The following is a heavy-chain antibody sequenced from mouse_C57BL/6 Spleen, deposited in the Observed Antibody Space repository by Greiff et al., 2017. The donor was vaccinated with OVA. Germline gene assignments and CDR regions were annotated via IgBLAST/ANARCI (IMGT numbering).Heavy chain of an antibody. J-gene: IGHJ3*01. CDR2: IYPGSGST. CDR3: ARYDSNYGGAWFAY. Sequence: VQLQQPGAELVKPGASVKMSCKASGYTFTSYWITWVKQRPGQGLEWIGDIYPGSGSTNYNEKFKSKATLTVDTSSSTAYMQLSSLTSEDSAVYYCARYDSNYGGAWFAYWGQGTLVTVSA. D-gene: IGHD2-5*01. V-gene: IGHV1-55*01. CDR1: GYTFTSYW.